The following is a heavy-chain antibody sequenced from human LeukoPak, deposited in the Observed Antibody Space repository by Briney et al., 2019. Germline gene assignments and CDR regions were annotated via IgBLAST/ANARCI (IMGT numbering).Heavy chain of an antibody. V-gene: IGHV1-2*02. D-gene: IGHD2-15*01. J-gene: IGHJ4*02. CDR3: ARDYPGLGYSSGGSCYSGDQFDY. Sequence: ASVKVSCKASGYTFTGYYMHWVRQAPGQGLEWMGWINPNSGGTNYAQKFQGRVTMTRDTSISTAYMELSRLRSDDTAVYYCARDYPGLGYSSGGSCYSGDQFDYWGQGTLVTVSS. CDR2: INPNSGGT. CDR1: GYTFTGYY.